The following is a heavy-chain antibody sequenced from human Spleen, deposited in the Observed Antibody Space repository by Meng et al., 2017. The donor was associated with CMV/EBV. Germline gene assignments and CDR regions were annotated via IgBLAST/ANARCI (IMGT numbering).Heavy chain of an antibody. CDR1: GYTFTSYG. Sequence: ASVKVSCKASGYTFTSYGISWVRQAPGQGLEWMGWISAYNGNTNYAQKLQGRVTMTTDTSTSTAYMELSRLRSDDTAVYYCARGGDIVVVPAAPVAYWGQGTLVTVSS. D-gene: IGHD2-2*01. CDR3: ARGGDIVVVPAAPVAY. J-gene: IGHJ4*02. V-gene: IGHV1-18*01. CDR2: ISAYNGNT.